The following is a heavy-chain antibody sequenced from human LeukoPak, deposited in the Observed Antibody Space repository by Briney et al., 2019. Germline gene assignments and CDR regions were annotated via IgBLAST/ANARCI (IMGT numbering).Heavy chain of an antibody. CDR3: ARFLRGYGDYDYFDY. D-gene: IGHD4-17*01. V-gene: IGHV5-51*01. J-gene: IGHJ4*02. Sequence: GESLKISCKGSGYSFTSYWIGWVRQMPGKGLEWMGIIYPGDSDTRYSPSFQGQVTISADKSINTAYLQWSSLKASDTAMYYCARFLRGYGDYDYFDYWGQGTLVTVSS. CDR1: GYSFTSYW. CDR2: IYPGDSDT.